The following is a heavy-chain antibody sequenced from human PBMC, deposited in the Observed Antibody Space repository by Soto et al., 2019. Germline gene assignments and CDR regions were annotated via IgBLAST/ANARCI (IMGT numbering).Heavy chain of an antibody. J-gene: IGHJ3*02. Sequence: GGSLRLSCAASGFTFDDYAMHWVRQAPGKGLEWVSGISWNSGSIGYADSVKGRFTISRDNAKNSLYLQMNSLRAEDTALYYCAKDKRPEGLTVTFPEGAFDIWGQGTMVTVSS. V-gene: IGHV3-9*01. CDR1: GFTFDDYA. D-gene: IGHD4-17*01. CDR3: AKDKRPEGLTVTFPEGAFDI. CDR2: ISWNSGSI.